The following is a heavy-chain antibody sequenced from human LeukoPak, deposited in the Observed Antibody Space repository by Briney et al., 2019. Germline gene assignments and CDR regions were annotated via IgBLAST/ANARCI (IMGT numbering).Heavy chain of an antibody. CDR3: ATSNYYDSSGFHFRD. CDR2: IYSGGST. V-gene: IGHV3-53*01. D-gene: IGHD3-22*01. Sequence: GDSLRLSCAASGFTVSSNYMNSVRQAPGKGLEWVSVIYSGGSTFYTDSVKGRFTISRDISKNTLFLQMNSLRAEDTAVYYCATSNYYDSSGFHFRDWGQGTVVTVSS. CDR1: GFTVSSNY. J-gene: IGHJ1*01.